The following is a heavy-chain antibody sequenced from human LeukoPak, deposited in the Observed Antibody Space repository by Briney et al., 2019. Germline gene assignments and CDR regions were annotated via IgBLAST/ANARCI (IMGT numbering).Heavy chain of an antibody. CDR3: AKDSDDNYYDSSGPFDC. Sequence: GGSLRLSCAASGFTVSSNYMSWVRQAPGKGLEWVSVIYSGGSTYYADSVKGRFTISRDYSKNTLYLQMNSLRAEDTAVYYCAKDSDDNYYDSSGPFDCWGQGTLVTVSS. CDR1: GFTVSSNY. J-gene: IGHJ4*02. CDR2: IYSGGST. D-gene: IGHD3-22*01. V-gene: IGHV3-53*01.